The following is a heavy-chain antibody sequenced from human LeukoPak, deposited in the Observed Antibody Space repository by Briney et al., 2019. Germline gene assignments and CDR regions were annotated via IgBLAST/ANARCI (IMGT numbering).Heavy chain of an antibody. J-gene: IGHJ6*03. CDR2: IIPMLDIQ. CDR1: GGTFSSYV. V-gene: IGHV1-69*04. Sequence: SVKVSCKASGGTFSSYVITWVRQAPGQGLEWMGRIIPMLDIQNYAQKFQGRVTITADTSTSTAYMELRSLRSDDTAVYYCARGGGGRITMVRGVIRDYYYMDVWGKGTTVTVSS. D-gene: IGHD3-10*01. CDR3: ARGGGGRITMVRGVIRDYYYMDV.